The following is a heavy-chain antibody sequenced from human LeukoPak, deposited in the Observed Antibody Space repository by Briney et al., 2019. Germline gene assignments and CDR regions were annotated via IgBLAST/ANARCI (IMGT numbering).Heavy chain of an antibody. J-gene: IGHJ4*02. CDR1: GGTFSSYA. Sequence: SVKVSCKASGGTFSSYAISWVRQAPGQGLEWMGGIIPIFGTANYAQKFQGRVTMTTDTSTSTAYIELRSLRSDDTAVYYCARDDEYSSGWYGIDYWGQGTLVTVSS. V-gene: IGHV1-69*05. CDR3: ARDDEYSSGWYGIDY. D-gene: IGHD6-19*01. CDR2: IIPIFGTA.